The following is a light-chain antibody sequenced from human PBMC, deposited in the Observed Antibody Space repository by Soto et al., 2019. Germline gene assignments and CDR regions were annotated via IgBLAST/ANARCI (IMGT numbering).Light chain of an antibody. J-gene: IGKJ4*01. V-gene: IGKV3-20*01. CDR1: QSVSSSY. Sequence: EMVLRQSPVTLSLSPGERATLSCMASQSVSSSYLAWYQQKPGQAPRLLIFGASNRANGIPDRFSGSGSGTDFTLTISRLEPEDFAVFYCQQYGSSPLTFGGGTKVDIK. CDR3: QQYGSSPLT. CDR2: GAS.